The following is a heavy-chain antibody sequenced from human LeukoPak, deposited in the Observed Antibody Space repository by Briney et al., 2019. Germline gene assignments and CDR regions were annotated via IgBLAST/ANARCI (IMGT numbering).Heavy chain of an antibody. D-gene: IGHD1-1*01. Sequence: PGGSLRLSCAASGFTFASYSMNWVRHAPGKGLEWVSSISADSTYIYNAGSVKGRFTISRDNAQASLYLQMISLRADDTAVYYCARVSGRLERQSDLDYWGQGTLVIISS. CDR2: ISADSTYI. CDR1: GFTFASYS. V-gene: IGHV3-21*01. J-gene: IGHJ4*02. CDR3: ARVSGRLERQSDLDY.